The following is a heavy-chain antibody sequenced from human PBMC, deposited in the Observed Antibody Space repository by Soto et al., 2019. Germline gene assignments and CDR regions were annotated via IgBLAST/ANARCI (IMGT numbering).Heavy chain of an antibody. J-gene: IGHJ5*02. Sequence: QVQLVESGGGVVQPGRSLRLSCAASGFTFNTYGMHWVREAPGKGLEWVAVISGDGNHKFYADSVKGRFTISRDNSKNTLFLEVNRLRLEETAVYFCAKEPHGYGGNDHWGQGTLVTGSS. CDR2: ISGDGNHK. CDR3: AKEPHGYGGNDH. CDR1: GFTFNTYG. V-gene: IGHV3-30*18. D-gene: IGHD4-17*01.